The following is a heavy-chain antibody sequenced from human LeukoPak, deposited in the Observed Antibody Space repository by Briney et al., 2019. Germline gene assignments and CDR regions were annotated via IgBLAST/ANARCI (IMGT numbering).Heavy chain of an antibody. J-gene: IGHJ5*02. V-gene: IGHV5-10-1*01. CDR3: ARGKGWFAP. Sequence: GESLTISCKGSGYNFTRNWISWVRQMPGKGLEWMGRIDPSDSYTNYSPPFQGLVTISVDKSTSTAYLQWSSLKASDTAMYYCARGKGWFAPWGRRTLVTVSS. CDR2: IDPSDSYT. CDR1: GYNFTRNW.